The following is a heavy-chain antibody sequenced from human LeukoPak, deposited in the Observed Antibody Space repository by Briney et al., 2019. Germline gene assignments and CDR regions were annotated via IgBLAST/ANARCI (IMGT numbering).Heavy chain of an antibody. Sequence: SETLSLTCTVSGGSISSHYWSWIRQPPGKGLEWIGYIYYSGSTNYNPSLKSRVTISVDTSKNQFSLKLSSVTAADSAVYYCPRAAAGMHYYYYYYMDVWGKGTTVTVSS. V-gene: IGHV4-59*11. CDR1: GGSISSHY. CDR3: PRAAAGMHYYYYYYMDV. J-gene: IGHJ6*03. D-gene: IGHD6-13*01. CDR2: IYYSGST.